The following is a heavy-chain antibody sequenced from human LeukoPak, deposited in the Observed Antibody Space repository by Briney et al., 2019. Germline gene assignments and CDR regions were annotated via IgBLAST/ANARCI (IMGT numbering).Heavy chain of an antibody. J-gene: IGHJ6*02. D-gene: IGHD3-3*01. CDR3: ARGGNYDFWSGYYPTGYYYYGMDV. CDR2: MNPNSGNT. Sequence: GASVKVSCKASGYTFTSYDINWVRQATGQGLEWMGWMNPNSGNTGYAQKFQGRVTMTRNTSISTAYMEMSSLRSEDTAVYYCARGGNYDFWSGYYPTGYYYYGMDVWGQGTTVTVSS. CDR1: GYTFTSYD. V-gene: IGHV1-8*01.